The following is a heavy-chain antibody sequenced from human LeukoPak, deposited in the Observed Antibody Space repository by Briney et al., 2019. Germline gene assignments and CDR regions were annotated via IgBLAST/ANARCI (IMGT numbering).Heavy chain of an antibody. CDR2: ISGSGGST. D-gene: IGHD3-22*01. J-gene: IGHJ4*02. V-gene: IGHV3-23*01. CDR1: GFTFSSYA. CDR3: AKDSVSYYYDSSFGLFDY. Sequence: GGSLRLSCAASGFTFSSYAMSWVRQAPGKGLEWVSAISGSGGSTYYADSVKGRFTISRDNSKNTLYLQMNSLRAEDTAVYYCAKDSVSYYYDSSFGLFDYWGQGTLVTVSS.